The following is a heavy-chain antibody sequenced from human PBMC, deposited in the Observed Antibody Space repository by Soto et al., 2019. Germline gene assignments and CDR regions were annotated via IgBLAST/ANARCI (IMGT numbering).Heavy chain of an antibody. CDR2: IDHSGTT. CDR3: ARGHTIMAMLRWFDP. V-gene: IGHV4-38-2*02. J-gene: IGHJ5*02. CDR1: GSSISSGFL. D-gene: IGHD3-10*01. Sequence: SETLSLTCTVSGSSISSGFLWGWIRQPPGKGLEWIGSIDHSGTTNYNPSLKSRVTISVDTSKNQFSLKLSSVTAADTAVYHCARGHTIMAMLRWFDPWGQGTLVTVSS.